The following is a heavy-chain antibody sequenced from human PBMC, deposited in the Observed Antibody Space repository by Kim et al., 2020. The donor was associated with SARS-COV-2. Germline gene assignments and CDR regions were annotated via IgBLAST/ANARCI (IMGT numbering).Heavy chain of an antibody. CDR1: GFTFSSYG. V-gene: IGHV3-30*18. CDR2: ISYDGSNK. J-gene: IGHJ4*02. CDR3: AKLLPPVKWLAIDY. D-gene: IGHD6-19*01. Sequence: GGSLRLSCAASGFTFSSYGMHWVRQAPGKGLEWVAVISYDGSNKYYADSVKGRFTISRDNSKNTLYLQMNSLRAEDTAVYYCAKLLPPVKWLAIDYWGQGTLVTVSS.